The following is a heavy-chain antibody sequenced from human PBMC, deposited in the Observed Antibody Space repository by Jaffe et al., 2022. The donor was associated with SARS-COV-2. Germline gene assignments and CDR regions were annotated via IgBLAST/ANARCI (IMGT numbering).Heavy chain of an antibody. Sequence: QVQLVESGGGVVQPGRSLRLSCAASGFTFSSYGMHWVRQAPGKGLEWVAVIWYDGSNKYYADSVKGRFTISRDNSKNTLYLQMNSLRAEDTAVYYCARDGDTAMVTSLFVYWGQGTLVTVSS. CDR3: ARDGDTAMVTSLFVY. V-gene: IGHV3-33*01. D-gene: IGHD5-18*01. CDR2: IWYDGSNK. J-gene: IGHJ4*02. CDR1: GFTFSSYG.